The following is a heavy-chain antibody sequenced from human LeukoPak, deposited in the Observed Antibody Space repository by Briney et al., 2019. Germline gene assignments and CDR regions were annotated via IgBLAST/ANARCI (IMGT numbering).Heavy chain of an antibody. J-gene: IGHJ4*02. CDR3: ARGPRRSGSQFNYYFDY. CDR1: GYTFTSYD. V-gene: IGHV1-8*01. CDR2: MNPNSGNT. D-gene: IGHD1-26*01. Sequence: ASVKVSCKASGYTFTSYDINWVRQATGQGLEWMGWMNPNSGNTGYAQKFQGRVTMTRNTSISTAYMELSSLRSEDTAVYYCARGPRRSGSQFNYYFDYWGQGTLVTVSS.